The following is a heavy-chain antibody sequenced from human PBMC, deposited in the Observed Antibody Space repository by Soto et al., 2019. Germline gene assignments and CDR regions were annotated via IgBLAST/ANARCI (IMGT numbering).Heavy chain of an antibody. CDR1: GYTFTSYG. V-gene: IGHV1-18*01. CDR3: ARSPKYRSSWYGEGGWFDP. D-gene: IGHD6-13*01. Sequence: QVQLVQSRAEVKKPGASVKVSCKASGYTFTSYGISWVRQAPGQGLEWMGWISAYNGNTNYAQKLQGRVTMTTDTSTSAAGMGLRSLRSDDKAVYSCARSPKYRSSWYGEGGWFDPWGQGTVVTVSS. CDR2: ISAYNGNT. J-gene: IGHJ5*02.